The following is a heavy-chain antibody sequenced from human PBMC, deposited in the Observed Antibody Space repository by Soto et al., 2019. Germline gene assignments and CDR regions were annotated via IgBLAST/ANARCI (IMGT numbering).Heavy chain of an antibody. CDR3: ARGGYGMDV. CDR1: GGSISSSDY. V-gene: IGHV4-59*01. CDR2: IYYSGST. J-gene: IGHJ6*02. Sequence: SETLCLTCTVSGGSISSSDYWSWIRQPPGKGLELIGYIYYSGSTKYNPSLKSRVTISIDTSKNQFSLKLSSVTAADTAVYYCARGGYGMDVWGQGTTVTVSS.